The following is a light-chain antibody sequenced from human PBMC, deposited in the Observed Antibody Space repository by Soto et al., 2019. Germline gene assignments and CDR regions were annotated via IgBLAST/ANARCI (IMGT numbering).Light chain of an antibody. J-gene: IGLJ1*01. V-gene: IGLV2-23*01. CDR1: SSDVGSYNL. CDR2: EGS. Sequence: QSALTQPASVSGSPGQSITISCTGTSSDVGSYNLVSWYQQHPGKAPKLMIFEGSQRPSGVSNRFSGSTSGNTASLTISGLQAEDEADYYCCSYAGSDTDVFGTGTKLTVL. CDR3: CSYAGSDTDV.